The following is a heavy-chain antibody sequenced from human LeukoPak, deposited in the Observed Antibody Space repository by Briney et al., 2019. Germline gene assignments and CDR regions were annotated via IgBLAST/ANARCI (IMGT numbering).Heavy chain of an antibody. CDR2: INPNSGGT. V-gene: IGHV1-2*02. J-gene: IGHJ4*02. Sequence: ASVKVSCKASGYTFTGYYMHWVRQAPGQGLEWMGWINPNSGGTNYAQKFQGRVTMTRDTSISTAYMELSRLRSDDTAVYYCARDRPLGPYYADFDYWGQGTLVTVSS. CDR1: GYTFTGYY. CDR3: ARDRPLGPYYADFDY. D-gene: IGHD3-22*01.